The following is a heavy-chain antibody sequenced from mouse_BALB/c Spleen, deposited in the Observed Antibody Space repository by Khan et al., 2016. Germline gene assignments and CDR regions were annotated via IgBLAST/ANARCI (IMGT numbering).Heavy chain of an antibody. V-gene: IGHV5-6-5*01. D-gene: IGHD2-13*01. CDR2: ISTGGDI. J-gene: IGHJ4*01. Sequence: VQLKESGGGLVKPGGSLKLSCAASGFTFSSYVMSWVRQTPEKRLEWVASISTGGDIYYPDSVKGRFTISRDNARNILYLQMASLRSEDAAMYYCARSDYDRGYYYSIDYWGQGTSVTVSS. CDR1: GFTFSSYV. CDR3: ARSDYDRGYYYSIDY.